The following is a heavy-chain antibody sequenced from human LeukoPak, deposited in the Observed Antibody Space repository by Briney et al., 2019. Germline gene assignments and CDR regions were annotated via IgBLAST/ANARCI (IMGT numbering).Heavy chain of an antibody. CDR3: ARSRVEQLVYDY. CDR1: GGTFSSYA. CDR2: IIPILGIA. J-gene: IGHJ4*02. D-gene: IGHD6-13*01. V-gene: IGHV1-69*04. Sequence: ASVKVSRKASGGTFSSYAISWVRQAPGQGLEWMGRIIPILGIANYAQKFQGRVTITADKSTSTAYMELSSLRSEDTAVYYCARSRVEQLVYDYWGQGTLVTVSS.